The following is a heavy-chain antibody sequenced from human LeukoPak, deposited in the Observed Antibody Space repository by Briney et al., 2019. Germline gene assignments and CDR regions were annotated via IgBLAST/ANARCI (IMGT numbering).Heavy chain of an antibody. Sequence: GESLKISCKGSGYSFTSYWIGWVRQMPGKGLEWMGIIYPGDSDTRYSPSFQGQVTISAGKSISTAYLQWSSLKASDTAMYYCARLRFLEWLLYGHGDNWFDPWGQGTLVTVSS. D-gene: IGHD3-3*01. CDR1: GYSFTSYW. J-gene: IGHJ5*02. CDR2: IYPGDSDT. V-gene: IGHV5-51*01. CDR3: ARLRFLEWLLYGHGDNWFDP.